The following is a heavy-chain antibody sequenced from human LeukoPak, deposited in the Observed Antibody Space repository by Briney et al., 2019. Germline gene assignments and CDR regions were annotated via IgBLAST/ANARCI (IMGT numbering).Heavy chain of an antibody. D-gene: IGHD5-12*01. CDR3: ARDIGVTSRPGGAFDI. CDR1: GFTFSSYS. CDR2: ISSSSSTI. J-gene: IGHJ3*02. Sequence: GGSLRLSCAASGFTFSSYSMNWVRQAPGKGLEWVSYISSSSSTIYYADSVKGRFTISRDNAKNSLYLQMNSLRAEDTAVYYCARDIGVTSRPGGAFDIWGQGTMVTVSS. V-gene: IGHV3-48*04.